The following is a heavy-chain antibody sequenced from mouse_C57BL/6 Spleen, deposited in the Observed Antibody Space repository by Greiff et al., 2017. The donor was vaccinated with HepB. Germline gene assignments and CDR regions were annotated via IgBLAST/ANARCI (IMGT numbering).Heavy chain of an antibody. CDR2: ISNGGGST. CDR3: ARHADGYSWYFDV. J-gene: IGHJ1*03. D-gene: IGHD2-3*01. V-gene: IGHV5-12*01. CDR1: GFTFSDYY. Sequence: EVKLVESGGGLVQPGGSLKLSCAASGFTFSDYYMYWVRQTPEKRLEWVAYISNGGGSTYYPDTVKGRFTISRDNAKNTLYLQMSRLKSEDTAMYYCARHADGYSWYFDVWGTGTTVTVSS.